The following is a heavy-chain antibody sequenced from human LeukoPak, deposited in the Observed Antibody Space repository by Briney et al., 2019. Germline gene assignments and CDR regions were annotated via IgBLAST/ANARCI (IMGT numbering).Heavy chain of an antibody. CDR1: GGSMTSNTYY. V-gene: IGHV4-39*07. Sequence: PSETLSLTCTVSGGSMTSNTYYWGWIRQPPGKGLEWIGSIYYSGSTYYNSSLKSRVTISVDTSKNQFSLKLTSVTAADTAVYYCASEDSTGYYLSFDYWGQGALVTVSS. CDR2: IYYSGST. J-gene: IGHJ4*02. CDR3: ASEDSTGYYLSFDY. D-gene: IGHD3-22*01.